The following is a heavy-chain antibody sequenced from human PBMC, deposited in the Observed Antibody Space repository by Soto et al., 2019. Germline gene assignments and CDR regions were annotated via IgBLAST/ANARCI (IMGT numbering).Heavy chain of an antibody. J-gene: IGHJ3*02. CDR3: ATEGERWYAFDI. V-gene: IGHV4-30-2*01. D-gene: IGHD1-1*01. CDR2: IFHSGST. CDR1: GGSISSGGYS. Sequence: QLQLQESGSGLVKPSQTLSLTCAVSGGSISSGGYSWSWIRQPPGKGLEWIGYIFHSGSTYYKPSLKGRVTISVDRSNNQFALKLSSVTAADTAVYYCATEGERWYAFDIWGQGTMVTVSS.